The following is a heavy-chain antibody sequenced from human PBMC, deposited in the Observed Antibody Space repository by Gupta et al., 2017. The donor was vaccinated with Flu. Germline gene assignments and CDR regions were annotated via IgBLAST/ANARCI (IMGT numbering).Heavy chain of an antibody. CDR3: ARGDRLGSHGIRYVADP. Sequence: MNWVRQAPGKGLEWVAVMWSDGSAKYCPDSANGLFTISRETSKNTLVLQMNDLRADETDVYYCARGDRLGSHGIRYVADPWGQEILVTVSS. CDR2: MWSDGSAK. J-gene: IGHJ5*02. V-gene: IGHV3-33*02. D-gene: IGHD2-8*01.